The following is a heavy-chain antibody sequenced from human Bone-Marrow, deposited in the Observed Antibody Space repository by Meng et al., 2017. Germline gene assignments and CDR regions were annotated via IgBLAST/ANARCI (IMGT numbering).Heavy chain of an antibody. CDR2: INHSGST. D-gene: IGHD4-11*01. CDR3: ARGPTTMAHDFDY. V-gene: IGHV4-34*01. CDR1: GGSFSDYY. J-gene: IGHJ4*02. Sequence: QVHDQRWCAGLLKPSETLSLTCVVSGGSFSDYYWSWIRQPPGKGLEWIGEINHSGSTNYNPSLESRATISVDTSQNNLSLKLSSVTAADSAVYYCARGPTTMAHDFDYWGQGTLVTVSS.